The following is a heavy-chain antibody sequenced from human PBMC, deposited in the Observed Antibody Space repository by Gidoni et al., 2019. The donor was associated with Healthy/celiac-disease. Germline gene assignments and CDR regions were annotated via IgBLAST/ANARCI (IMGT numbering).Heavy chain of an antibody. V-gene: IGHV3-33*01. CDR3: ARDYGSGSSYPDY. D-gene: IGHD3-10*01. J-gene: IGHJ4*02. Sequence: QVQLVESGGGVVQPERSLRLYCAASVFTFSSYVMHWVRQAPGKGLDWVAVIWYDGSNKYYADAVKGRFTISRDNSKNTLYLQMNSLRAEDTAVYYCARDYGSGSSYPDYWGQGTLVTVSS. CDR1: VFTFSSYV. CDR2: IWYDGSNK.